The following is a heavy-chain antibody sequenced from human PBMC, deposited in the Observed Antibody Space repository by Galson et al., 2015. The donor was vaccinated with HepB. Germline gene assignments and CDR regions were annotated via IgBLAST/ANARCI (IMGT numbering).Heavy chain of an antibody. D-gene: IGHD6-19*01. J-gene: IGHJ5*02. V-gene: IGHV3-74*01. CDR3: ARPRDSSGWQARSWFGP. CDR1: GFTFSSYW. Sequence: SLRLSCAASGFTFSSYWMHWVRQGPGKGLVWVSRINSDGSSTSYADSVKGRFTISRDNAKNTLYLEMNNLRAEDTAVYYCARPRDSSGWQARSWFGPWGQGTLVTVSS. CDR2: INSDGSST.